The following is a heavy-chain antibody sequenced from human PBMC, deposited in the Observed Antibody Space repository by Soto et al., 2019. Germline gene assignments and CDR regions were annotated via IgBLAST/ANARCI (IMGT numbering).Heavy chain of an antibody. CDR1: GYTFTSHG. CDR2: ISAYNGDT. V-gene: IGHV1-18*01. Sequence: QVQLVQSGAEVKKPGASVKVSCKASGYTFTSHGISWVRQAPGQGLEWMGWISAYNGDTNYAQKLQGRVTVTTDTPTSTAYMELRSLRSDDTAVYYCARMVRGSNIDYYHYMDVWGKGTTVTVSS. J-gene: IGHJ6*03. CDR3: ARMVRGSNIDYYHYMDV. D-gene: IGHD3-10*01.